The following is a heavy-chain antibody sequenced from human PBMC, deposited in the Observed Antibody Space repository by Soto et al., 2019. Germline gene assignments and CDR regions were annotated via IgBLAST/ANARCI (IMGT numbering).Heavy chain of an antibody. V-gene: IGHV1-18*01. CDR2: ISAYNGNT. Sequence: ASVKVSCKASGYTFTSYGISWVRQAPGQGLEWMGWISAYNGNTNYAQKLQGRVTMTTDTSTSTAYMELRSLRSDDTAVYYCARDSLSGGSSGYYYYYYGMDVWGQGTTVTVSS. D-gene: IGHD3-22*01. CDR1: GYTFTSYG. J-gene: IGHJ6*02. CDR3: ARDSLSGGSSGYYYYYYGMDV.